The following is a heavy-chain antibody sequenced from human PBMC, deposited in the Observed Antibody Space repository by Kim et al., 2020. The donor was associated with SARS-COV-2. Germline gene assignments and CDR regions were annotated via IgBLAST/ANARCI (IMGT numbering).Heavy chain of an antibody. Sequence: PSLKSRVTISVDTSKNQFSLKLSSVTAADTAVYYGARHADTAMVTVWFDPWGQGTLVTVSS. J-gene: IGHJ5*02. D-gene: IGHD5-18*01. CDR3: ARHADTAMVTVWFDP. V-gene: IGHV4-39*01.